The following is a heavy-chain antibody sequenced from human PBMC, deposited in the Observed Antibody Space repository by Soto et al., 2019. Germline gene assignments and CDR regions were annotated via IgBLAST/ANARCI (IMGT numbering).Heavy chain of an antibody. CDR3: ARDRLVVPAAINYYYYGMDV. V-gene: IGHV3-53*01. CDR1: GVSVRSNE. CDR2: IYSGGST. Sequence: PGGCLELSCAASGVSVRSNEMSGGRKAPGKGLEWVSVIYSGGSTYYADSVKGRFTISRDNSKNTLYLQMNSLRAEDTAVYYCARDRLVVPAAINYYYYGMDVWGQGTTVPVSS. D-gene: IGHD2-2*02. J-gene: IGHJ6*02.